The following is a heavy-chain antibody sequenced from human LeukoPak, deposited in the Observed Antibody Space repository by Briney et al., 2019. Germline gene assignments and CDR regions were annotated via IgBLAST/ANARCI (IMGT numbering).Heavy chain of an antibody. V-gene: IGHV1-2*02. D-gene: IGHD6-6*01. CDR2: INPNSGGT. CDR3: AREMGLGIRLYSSSSSVARNDAFDI. CDR1: GYTFTGYY. J-gene: IGHJ3*02. Sequence: ASVKVSRKASGYTFTGYYMHWVRQAPGQGLEWMGWINPNSGGTNYAQKFQGRVTMTRDTSISTAYMELSRLRSDDTAVYCCAREMGLGIRLYSSSSSVARNDAFDIWGQGTMVTVSS.